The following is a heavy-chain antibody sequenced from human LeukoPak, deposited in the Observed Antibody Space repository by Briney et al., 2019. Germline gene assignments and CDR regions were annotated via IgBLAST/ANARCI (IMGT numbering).Heavy chain of an antibody. V-gene: IGHV1-69*05. Sequence: GASVKVSCKASGGTFSSYAISWVRQAPGQGLEWMGRIILIFGTANYAQTLQGRVTITTDESTSTAYMELSSLRSEDTAVYYCASVSGSYSEYYFDYWGQGTLVTVSS. CDR3: ASVSGSYSEYYFDY. J-gene: IGHJ4*02. CDR2: IILIFGTA. CDR1: GGTFSSYA. D-gene: IGHD1-26*01.